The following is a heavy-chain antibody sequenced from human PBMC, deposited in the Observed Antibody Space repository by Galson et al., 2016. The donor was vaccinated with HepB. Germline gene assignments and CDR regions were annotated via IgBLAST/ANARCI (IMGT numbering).Heavy chain of an antibody. D-gene: IGHD6-13*01. CDR3: ASGRYTGRGGYSSSWLREY. CDR2: ISSSGNVI. Sequence: SLRLSCAASGFTVSNNYMTWIRQAPGKGLEWVSYISSSGNVIYYADSVKGRFTISRDNAENSLYLQMNSLRAEDTAVYYCASGRYTGRGGYSSSWLREYWGQGTLVTVSS. J-gene: IGHJ4*02. V-gene: IGHV3-11*01. CDR1: GFTVSNNY.